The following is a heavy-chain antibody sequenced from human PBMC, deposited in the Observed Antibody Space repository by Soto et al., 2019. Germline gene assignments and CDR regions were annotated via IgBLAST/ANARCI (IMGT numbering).Heavy chain of an antibody. CDR2: TYFMSKWYN. J-gene: IGHJ6*02. CDR3: ARGLTIARDSGGDYFYYYGMDV. CDR1: GDSLSSISSA. Sequence: PSQTLSLTCAISGDSLSSISSAWNWIRQSPSRGLEWLGRTYFMSKWYNDYTVSVRSRMTINPDTSKNQNSLQLNSETPKDTNKYFCARGLTIARDSGGDYFYYYGMDVWDHGTTVTVSS. V-gene: IGHV6-1*01. D-gene: IGHD3-10*01.